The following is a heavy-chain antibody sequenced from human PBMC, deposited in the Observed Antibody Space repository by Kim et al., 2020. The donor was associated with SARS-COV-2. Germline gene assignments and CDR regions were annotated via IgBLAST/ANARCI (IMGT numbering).Heavy chain of an antibody. J-gene: IGHJ4*02. CDR3: ARGGEWLRFIWPIF. CDR1: GFTFSSYA. D-gene: IGHD5-12*01. Sequence: GGSLRLSCAASGFTFSSYAMHWVRQAPGKGLEWVAVISYDGSNKYYADSVKGRFTISRDNSKNTLYLQMNSLRAEDTAVYYCARGGEWLRFIWPIFWGQGTLVTVSS. CDR2: ISYDGSNK. V-gene: IGHV3-30-3*01.